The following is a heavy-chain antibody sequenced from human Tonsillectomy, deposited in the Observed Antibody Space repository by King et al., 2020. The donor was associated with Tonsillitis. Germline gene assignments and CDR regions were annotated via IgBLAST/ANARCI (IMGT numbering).Heavy chain of an antibody. V-gene: IGHV6-1*01. CDR1: GDSVSSNSAA. CDR2: TYYRSKWYN. J-gene: IGHJ6*02. CDR3: ARGRAYCSGGSCYKDYYYYGMDV. D-gene: IGHD2-15*01. Sequence: VQLQQSGPGLVKPSQTLSLTCAISGDSVSSNSAAWNWIRQSPSRGLEWLGRTYYRSKWYNDYAVSVKSRITINPDTSKNQFSLQLNSVTPEDTAVYYCARGRAYCSGGSCYKDYYYYGMDVWGQGTTATVSS.